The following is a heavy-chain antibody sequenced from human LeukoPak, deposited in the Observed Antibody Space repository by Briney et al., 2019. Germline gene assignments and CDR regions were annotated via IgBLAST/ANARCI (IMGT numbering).Heavy chain of an antibody. CDR2: VKSRSAGETT. Sequence: GGSLRVSCAASGFSISNDWMSWVRQARGKGLEWVARVKSRSAGETTDYAAPVKGRFTISRDDSKNTLYLQMNSLKTEDTAVYYCTLIQGWGSGSYYCDFWGQGTLVTVSS. V-gene: IGHV3-15*01. CDR1: GFSISNDW. J-gene: IGHJ4*02. D-gene: IGHD3-10*01. CDR3: TLIQGWGSGSYYCDF.